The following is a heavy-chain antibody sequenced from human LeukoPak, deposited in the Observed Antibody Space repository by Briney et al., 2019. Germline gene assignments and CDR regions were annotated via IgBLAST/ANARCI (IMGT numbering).Heavy chain of an antibody. D-gene: IGHD6-13*01. Sequence: GGSLRLSCAASGFSFSIYWMSWVRQPPGKGLEWVANIKHDGSEKYYVDSVKGRFSISRDDTKNTVYLQKNSLRAEDTAVYYCARGPGRVAATDTGSFDLWGHGTMVTVSS. CDR3: ARGPGRVAATDTGSFDL. J-gene: IGHJ3*01. V-gene: IGHV3-7*05. CDR2: IKHDGSEK. CDR1: GFSFSIYW.